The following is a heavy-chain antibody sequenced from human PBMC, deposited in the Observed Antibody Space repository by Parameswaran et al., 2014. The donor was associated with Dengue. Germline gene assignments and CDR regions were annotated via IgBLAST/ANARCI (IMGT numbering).Heavy chain of an antibody. V-gene: IGHV3-15*01. Sequence: RWIRQPPGKGLEWVGRIKSKTNGGTTDYAAPVKGRFTISRDDSKNTLYLQMNSLKSEDTAVYYCIIRPHCTGGVCYQELGDWGPGTLVTVSS. D-gene: IGHD2-8*02. J-gene: IGHJ4*02. CDR3: IIRPHCTGGVCYQELGD. CDR2: IKSKTNGGTT.